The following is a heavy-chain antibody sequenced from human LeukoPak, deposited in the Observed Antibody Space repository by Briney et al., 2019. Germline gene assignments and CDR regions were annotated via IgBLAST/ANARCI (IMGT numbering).Heavy chain of an antibody. D-gene: IGHD6-13*01. CDR2: IYYSGST. Sequence: PSETLSLTCTVSGGSISSSSYYWGWIRQPPGKGLEWIGSIYYSGSTYYNPSLKSRVTISVDTSKNQFSLKLSSVTAADTAVYHCARGGPSSWYYYYYYMDVWGKGTTVTVSS. CDR1: GGSISSSSYY. V-gene: IGHV4-39*01. J-gene: IGHJ6*03. CDR3: ARGGPSSWYYYYYYMDV.